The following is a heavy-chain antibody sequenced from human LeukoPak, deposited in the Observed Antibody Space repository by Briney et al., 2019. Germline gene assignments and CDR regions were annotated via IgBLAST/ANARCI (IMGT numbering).Heavy chain of an antibody. D-gene: IGHD3-22*01. CDR3: ARQLKGIYYYDSSGYYADAFDI. CDR2: IYTGDSDT. Sequence: GESLKISCRGSGYSFTSYWIGWVRPMPGKGLEWMGIIYTGDSDTRYSPSFHGQVTISADKSISTAYLQLRSLKASDAAMYYCARQLKGIYYYDSSGYYADAFDIWGQGTMVTVSS. V-gene: IGHV5-51*01. J-gene: IGHJ3*02. CDR1: GYSFTSYW.